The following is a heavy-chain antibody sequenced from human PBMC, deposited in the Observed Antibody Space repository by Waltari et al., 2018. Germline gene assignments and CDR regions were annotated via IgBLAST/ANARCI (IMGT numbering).Heavy chain of an antibody. CDR2: ISGSGDNT. CDR1: GFTFTTYA. J-gene: IGHJ4*02. D-gene: IGHD2-2*01. CDR3: AKIWKYQLLILFDY. V-gene: IGHV3-23*01. Sequence: EVQLLESGGGLVQPGESLRLSCAASGFTFTTYAMSWVRRDPGKGLEWVSGISGSGDNTYYADSVKGRFTISRDNSKSTLYLQMNSLRAEDTAVYYCAKIWKYQLLILFDYWGQGTLVTVSS.